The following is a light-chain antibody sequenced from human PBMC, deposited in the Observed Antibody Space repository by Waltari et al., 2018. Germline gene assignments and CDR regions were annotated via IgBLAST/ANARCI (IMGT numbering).Light chain of an antibody. CDR3: ATWDGSLTAWV. J-gene: IGLJ3*02. CDR1: TSNIGRNY. Sequence: QSVLTQPPSASGTPGQRVTISCSGSTSNIGRNYVYWYQQFPGTAPKLLVYRNKGRPAGGPDRISGSKSGPSAARASSGLRSEDEADYYCATWDGSLTAWVFGGGTKVTVL. V-gene: IGLV1-47*01. CDR2: RNK.